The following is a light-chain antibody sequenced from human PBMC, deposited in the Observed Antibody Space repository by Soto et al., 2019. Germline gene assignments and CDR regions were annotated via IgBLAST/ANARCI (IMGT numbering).Light chain of an antibody. Sequence: EIVLTQFPGSLSLSPGDRATLSCWASQSVSSHLAWYQQKPGQAPRLLIYGASSRATGIPDRFSGSGSGTDFTLTLSRLEPEDFAMYHCQQYGDTPKTFGQGTKVE. J-gene: IGKJ1*01. CDR2: GAS. CDR3: QQYGDTPKT. CDR1: QSVSSH. V-gene: IGKV3-20*01.